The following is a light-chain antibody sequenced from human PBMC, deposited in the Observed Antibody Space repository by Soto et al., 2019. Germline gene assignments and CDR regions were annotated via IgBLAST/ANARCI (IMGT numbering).Light chain of an antibody. CDR3: QHYDSSQWT. Sequence: EIVLTQSPGTLSLSPWERATLSCRASQSVSSSYLAWYQQKPGQAPRLHIYDASSRATGISARFSGSGSGTDFTVTISRLEPEDFAVYYCQHYDSSQWTFGQGTKVEIK. J-gene: IGKJ1*01. CDR1: QSVSSSY. V-gene: IGKV3-20*01. CDR2: DAS.